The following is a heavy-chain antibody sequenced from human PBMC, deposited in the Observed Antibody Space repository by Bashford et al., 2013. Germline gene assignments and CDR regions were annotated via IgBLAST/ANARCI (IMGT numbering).Heavy chain of an antibody. D-gene: IGHD2-2*01. J-gene: IGHJ2*01. V-gene: IGHV4-61*01. CDR3: ARDRIVVVPAAKRFPVFDL. Sequence: SSETLSLTCTVSGGSVSSGSYYWSWIRQPPGKGLEWIGYIYYSGSTNYNPSLKSRVTISVDTSKNQFSLKLSSVTAADTAVYYCARDRIVVVPAAKRFPVFDLVGPWHPGHRLL. CDR1: GGSVSSGSYY. CDR2: IYYSGST.